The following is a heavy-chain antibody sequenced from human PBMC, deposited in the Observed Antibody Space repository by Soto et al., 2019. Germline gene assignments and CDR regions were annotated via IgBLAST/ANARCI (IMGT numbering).Heavy chain of an antibody. V-gene: IGHV1-69*02. CDR2: VNPIVSMS. D-gene: IGHD3-10*01. Sequence: QVQLVQSGAEVKRPGSSVKVSCKASGDTFNFYSINWVRQAPGLGLEWMGRVNPIVSMSNYAQKFQGRVTMTAHKSTSTASMELSSLRSEDTAIYYCARSYGSGYRACDYWGQGALVTVSS. J-gene: IGHJ4*02. CDR1: GDTFNFYS. CDR3: ARSYGSGYRACDY.